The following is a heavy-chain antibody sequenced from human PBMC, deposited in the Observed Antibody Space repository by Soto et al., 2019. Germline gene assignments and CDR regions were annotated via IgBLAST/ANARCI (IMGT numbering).Heavy chain of an antibody. D-gene: IGHD3-22*01. CDR2: IKQDGSEK. CDR1: GFTFSSYW. Sequence: PGGSLRLSCAASGFTFSSYWMSWVRQAPGKGQEWVANIKQDGSEKYFFDFVKGLFTLFKDNAKNSLFFQINSLRAEDTAVYYCARDYFPREYYDSSGYYYVACAFDIWGQGTMVTVSS. J-gene: IGHJ3*02. CDR3: ARDYFPREYYDSSGYYYVACAFDI. V-gene: IGHV3-7*05.